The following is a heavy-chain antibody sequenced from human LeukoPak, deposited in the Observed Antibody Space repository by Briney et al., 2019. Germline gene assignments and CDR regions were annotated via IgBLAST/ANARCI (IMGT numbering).Heavy chain of an antibody. CDR1: GFTFSSYA. V-gene: IGHV3-30-3*01. Sequence: GRALRLSCAASGFTFSSYAVHWVRQAPVKGLECVAVISYDRSNKYSADCGKGRFTINRDNSKNPLYLKMSSLRAEETAVYYCARVGEGPDYWGQGTLVTVSS. CDR3: ARVGEGPDY. J-gene: IGHJ4*02. CDR2: ISYDRSNK.